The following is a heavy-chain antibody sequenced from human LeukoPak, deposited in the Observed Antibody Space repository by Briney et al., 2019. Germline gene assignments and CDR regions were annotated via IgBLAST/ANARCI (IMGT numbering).Heavy chain of an antibody. V-gene: IGHV5-51*01. D-gene: IGHD6-13*01. CDR2: IYPGDSDT. CDR1: GYSFTSYW. CDR3: ARALRVAAAGNIYFDY. Sequence: GESLKISCMCSGYSFTSYWIGWVRQMPGKGLEWMGIIYPGDSDTRYSPSFQGQVTISADKSISTAYLQWSSLKASDTAMYYCARALRVAAAGNIYFDYWGQGTLVAVSS. J-gene: IGHJ4*02.